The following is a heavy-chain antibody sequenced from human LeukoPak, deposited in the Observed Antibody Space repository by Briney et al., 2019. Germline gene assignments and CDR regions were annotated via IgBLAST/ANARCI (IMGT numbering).Heavy chain of an antibody. V-gene: IGHV3-53*01. CDR1: GFTVSSNS. D-gene: IGHD3-10*01. J-gene: IGHJ6*03. CDR2: IYSGTI. Sequence: QPGGSLRLSCTVSGFTVSSNSMSWVRQAPGKGLEWVSFIYSGTIHYSDCVKGRFTISRDDAKNSLSLQMNSLRAEDTAVYYCARSGIKMVRGVIIKSPYHMDVWGKGTTVTVSS. CDR3: ARSGIKMVRGVIIKSPYHMDV.